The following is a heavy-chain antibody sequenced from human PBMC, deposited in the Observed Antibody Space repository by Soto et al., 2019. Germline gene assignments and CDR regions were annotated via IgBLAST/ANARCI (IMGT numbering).Heavy chain of an antibody. V-gene: IGHV1-69*01. J-gene: IGHJ6*02. D-gene: IGHD2-2*01. CDR2: IIPISGTA. CDR3: ARSQGSSTSLEIYYYYYYGMDV. Sequence: QVQLVQSGAEVKKPGSSVKVSCKASVGTFSSYAISWVRQAPGQGLEWMAGIIPISGTANYAQKFQGRVTITADESTSTAYMELSSLRSEDTAVYYCARSQGSSTSLEIYYYYYYGMDVWGQGTTVTVSS. CDR1: VGTFSSYA.